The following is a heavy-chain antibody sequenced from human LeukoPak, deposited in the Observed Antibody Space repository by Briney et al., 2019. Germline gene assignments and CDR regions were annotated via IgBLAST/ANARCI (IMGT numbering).Heavy chain of an antibody. D-gene: IGHD6-19*01. CDR1: GFTFSNYG. CDR2: ISSDGSNK. CDR3: AKDPIAVAGNNYYRMDV. J-gene: IGHJ6*02. V-gene: IGHV3-30*18. Sequence: GGSLRLSCAASGFTFSNYGMYWVRQAPGKGLEWVAVISSDGSNKYYADSVKGRFTISRDNSKDTLYLQMNSLRAADTAVYYCAKDPIAVAGNNYYRMDVWGQGTTVTVSS.